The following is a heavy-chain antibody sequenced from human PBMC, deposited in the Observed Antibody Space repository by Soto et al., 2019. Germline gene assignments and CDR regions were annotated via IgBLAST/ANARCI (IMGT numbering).Heavy chain of an antibody. Sequence: GESLKISCKGSGYSFTSYWIGWVRQMPGKGLEWMGIIYPVDSDTRYSPSFQGQVTISADKSISTAYLQWSSVKASDTAMYYCARLLFYFDSSGYGFDIWGPGTMVTVSS. CDR3: ARLLFYFDSSGYGFDI. V-gene: IGHV5-51*01. D-gene: IGHD3-22*01. CDR2: IYPVDSDT. J-gene: IGHJ3*02. CDR1: GYSFTSYW.